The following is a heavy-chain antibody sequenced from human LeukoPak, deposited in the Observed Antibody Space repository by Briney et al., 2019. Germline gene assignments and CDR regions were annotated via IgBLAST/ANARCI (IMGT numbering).Heavy chain of an antibody. V-gene: IGHV3-7*01. CDR2: IKQDGSEK. D-gene: IGHD2-2*01. J-gene: IGHJ4*02. CDR1: GFTLSSYW. CDR3: ARVIVVVPAAIHFDY. Sequence: HPGGSLRLSCAASGFTLSSYWMSWVRQAPGKGLEWVANIKQDGSEKYYVDSVKGRFTISRDNAKNSLYLQMNSLRAEDTAVYYCARVIVVVPAAIHFDYWGQGTLVTVSS.